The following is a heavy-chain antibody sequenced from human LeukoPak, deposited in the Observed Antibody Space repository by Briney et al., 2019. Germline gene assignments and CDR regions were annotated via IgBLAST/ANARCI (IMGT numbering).Heavy chain of an antibody. CDR2: INPSGGST. Sequence: ASVKVSCKASGYTFTSYYMHWVRQAPGQGLEWMGIINPSGGSTSYAQKLQGRVTMTRDTSTSTVYMELSSLRSEDTAVYYCARDHQPNKWLQNPDFDYWGQGTLVTVSS. V-gene: IGHV1-46*01. CDR3: ARDHQPNKWLQNPDFDY. CDR1: GYTFTSYY. J-gene: IGHJ4*02. D-gene: IGHD3-22*01.